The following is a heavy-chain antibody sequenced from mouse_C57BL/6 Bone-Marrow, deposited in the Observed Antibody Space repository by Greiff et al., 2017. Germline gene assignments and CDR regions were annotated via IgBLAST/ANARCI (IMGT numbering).Heavy chain of an antibody. Sequence: VQLQQPGAELVKPGASVKLSCKASGYTFTSYGMKWVKQRPGQGLEWIGEIDPTDSNTKYNQKFKGKATLTVDTASSTADMQLSSLTSEDSAVYYCAVNNYGVSQFYFDYWGQGATLTVSS. J-gene: IGHJ2*01. V-gene: IGHV1-50*01. CDR3: AVNNYGVSQFYFDY. CDR1: GYTFTSYG. D-gene: IGHD1-3*01. CDR2: IDPTDSNT.